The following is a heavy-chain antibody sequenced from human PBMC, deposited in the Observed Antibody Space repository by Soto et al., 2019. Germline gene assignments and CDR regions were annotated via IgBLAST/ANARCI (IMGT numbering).Heavy chain of an antibody. Sequence: SETLSLTCAVSGGSISSGGNSWSWIRQPPGKGLEWIGYIYHSGSTYYNPSLKSRVTISVDRSKNQFSLKLSSVTAADTAVYYCARAGDSSGPVALGYWGQGTLDTVSS. CDR1: GGSISSGGNS. D-gene: IGHD6-19*01. V-gene: IGHV4-30-2*01. CDR2: IYHSGST. CDR3: ARAGDSSGPVALGY. J-gene: IGHJ4*02.